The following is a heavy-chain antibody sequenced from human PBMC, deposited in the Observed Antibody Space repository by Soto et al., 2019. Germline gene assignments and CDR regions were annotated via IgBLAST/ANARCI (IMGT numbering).Heavy chain of an antibody. V-gene: IGHV3-30*04. CDR3: ARGPIGDAAMVTNSFDY. CDR2: LSFDGNNI. Sequence: QVQLVESGGGVVQPGRSLRLSCAASGFTFSNYAIHWVRQAPGKGLEWVAVLSFDGNNIHYTDSVKGRFTVSRDNSRNTLFLQMNSLRPEDSALYYCARGPIGDAAMVTNSFDYWGQGTLVTVSS. D-gene: IGHD5-18*01. J-gene: IGHJ4*02. CDR1: GFTFSNYA.